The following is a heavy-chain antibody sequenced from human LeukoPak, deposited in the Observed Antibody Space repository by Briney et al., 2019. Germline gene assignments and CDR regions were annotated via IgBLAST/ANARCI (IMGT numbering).Heavy chain of an antibody. CDR3: ARRAGEYSHPYDY. V-gene: IGHV3-53*01. J-gene: IGHJ4*02. Sequence: GGSLRRSCTVSGFTVSSNSRSWVRQAPGKGLEWVSFIYSGGNTHYSDSVKGRFTISRDNSKNTLYLQMNSLRAEDTAVYYCARRAGEYSHPYDYWGQGTLVTVSS. CDR2: IYSGGNT. CDR1: GFTVSSNS. D-gene: IGHD4-17*01.